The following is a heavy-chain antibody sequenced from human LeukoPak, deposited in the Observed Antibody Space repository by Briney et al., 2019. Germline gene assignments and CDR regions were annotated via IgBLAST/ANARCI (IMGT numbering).Heavy chain of an antibody. CDR3: ARDTYYYGSGSSGPDY. Sequence: PGGSLRLSCAASGFTFSSYAVSWVRQAPGKGLEWVAVIWYDGSNRYYADSVKGRFTISRDNSKNTLYLQMNSVRAEDTAVYYCARDTYYYGSGSSGPDYWGQGTLVTVSS. V-gene: IGHV3-33*08. D-gene: IGHD3-10*01. J-gene: IGHJ4*02. CDR2: IWYDGSNR. CDR1: GFTFSSYA.